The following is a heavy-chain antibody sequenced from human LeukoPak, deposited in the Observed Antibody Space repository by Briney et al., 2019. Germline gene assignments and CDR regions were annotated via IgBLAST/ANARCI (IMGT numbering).Heavy chain of an antibody. V-gene: IGHV4-59*01. CDR1: GVFISCYY. CDR3: ARYGSGSYYYYYGMDV. D-gene: IGHD3-10*01. CDR2: IYYSERT. J-gene: IGHJ6*04. Sequence: SETLSLTYTVSGVFISCYYRSWLRHPPRKRLEWIGHIYYSERTNYTPSLKSRVTISVDTSKNQFSLKLSSVTAADTAVYYCARYGSGSYYYYYGMDVWAKGTTVTVSS.